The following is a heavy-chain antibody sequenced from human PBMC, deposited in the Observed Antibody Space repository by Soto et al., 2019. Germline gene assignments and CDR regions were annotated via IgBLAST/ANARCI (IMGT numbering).Heavy chain of an antibody. CDR1: GYTFTSYG. CDR3: GRDQRKELWVEGLTAMDV. J-gene: IGHJ6*01. Sequence: QVQLVQSGPEVKKPGASVKVSCKASGYTFTSYGVSWVRLAPGQGLEWMGWISGYNGQTNYAQKFRGRVTFTADTSTNAAYMDLWSLTADDTAMYYCGRDQRKELWVEGLTAMDVWGQGTTVTVSS. D-gene: IGHD3-16*01. CDR2: ISGYNGQT. V-gene: IGHV1-18*01.